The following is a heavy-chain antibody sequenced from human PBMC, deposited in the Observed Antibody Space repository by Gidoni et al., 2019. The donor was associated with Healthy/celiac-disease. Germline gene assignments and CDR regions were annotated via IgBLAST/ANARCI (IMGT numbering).Heavy chain of an antibody. CDR3: AGTTFRYYYGMDV. Sequence: QVQLQQWGAGLLKPSETLSLTCAVYGGSFSGYYWSWIRQPPGKGLEWIGEINHSGSTNYNPSLKSRVTISVDTSKNQFSLKLSSVTAADTAVYYCAGTTFRYYYGMDVWGQGTTVTVSS. CDR2: INHSGST. CDR1: GGSFSGYY. J-gene: IGHJ6*02. V-gene: IGHV4-34*01. D-gene: IGHD4-4*01.